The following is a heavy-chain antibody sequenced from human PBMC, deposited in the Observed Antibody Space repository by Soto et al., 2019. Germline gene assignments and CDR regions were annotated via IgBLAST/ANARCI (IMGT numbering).Heavy chain of an antibody. D-gene: IGHD3-16*01. CDR3: ARGRFRRTWFDP. CDR2: MDPESGNT. Sequence: QVQLVQSGAEVKKPGASVKVSCKASGYTFTNYDIHWVRQATGQGLEWMGWMDPESGNTGQSKQFQGRVTMTSDTSISTAYMEMSSLRSEDTAVYYCARGRFRRTWFDPWGQGTLVTVSS. V-gene: IGHV1-8*01. J-gene: IGHJ5*02. CDR1: GYTFTNYD.